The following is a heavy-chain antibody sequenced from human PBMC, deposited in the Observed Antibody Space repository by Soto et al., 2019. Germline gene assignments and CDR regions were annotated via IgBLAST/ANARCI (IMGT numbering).Heavy chain of an antibody. V-gene: IGHV1-69*12. CDR3: ARSWLGYISRWRYTWFDP. Sequence: QVQLVQSGAEVKKPGSSVKVSCKASGGTFSSYAISWVRQAPGQGLEWMGGIIPIVGTANYAQKFQGRVTIPADESTSTGYMELRSLRPENTAVYYCARSWLGYISRWRYTWFDPWGQGTLVTVSS. D-gene: IGHD6-13*01. CDR2: IIPIVGTA. CDR1: GGTFSSYA. J-gene: IGHJ5*02.